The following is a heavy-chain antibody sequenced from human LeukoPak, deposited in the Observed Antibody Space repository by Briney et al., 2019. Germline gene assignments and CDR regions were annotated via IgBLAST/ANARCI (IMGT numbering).Heavy chain of an antibody. CDR1: GFTFSYYS. CDR2: IGSGSSTI. V-gene: IGHV3-48*01. J-gene: IGHJ5*02. Sequence: GGSLRLSCAASGFTFSYYSMNWVRQAPGKGLEWISYIGSGSSTIYYADSVKGRFTVSRDDAKNSLFLQMNSLRAADTAIYYCALTKEYSGLFDPWGQGTLVTVSP. CDR3: ALTKEYSGLFDP. D-gene: IGHD5-12*01.